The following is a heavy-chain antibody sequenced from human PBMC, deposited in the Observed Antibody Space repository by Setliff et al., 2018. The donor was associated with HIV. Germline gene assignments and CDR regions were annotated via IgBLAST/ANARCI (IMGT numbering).Heavy chain of an antibody. D-gene: IGHD6-13*01. CDR3: ARGYSSSWYDS. J-gene: IGHJ5*01. CDR1: GDSISSSYY. V-gene: IGHV4-4*08. CDR2: IYTGGST. Sequence: KTSETLSLTCTVSGDSISSSYYWTWIRQPPGKGLEWIGYIYTGGSTNYNPSLKNRVTISVDTSKNQFSLRLSSVTAADTAVYYCARGYSSSWYDSWGQGTLVTVSS.